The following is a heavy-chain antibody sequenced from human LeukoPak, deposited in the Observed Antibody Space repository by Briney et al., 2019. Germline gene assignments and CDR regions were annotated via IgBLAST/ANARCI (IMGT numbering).Heavy chain of an antibody. CDR3: AREYCGGDCYSALDY. J-gene: IGHJ4*02. D-gene: IGHD2-21*01. V-gene: IGHV3-48*01. Sequence: GGSLRLSCAASGFTFSSYSMNWVRQAPGKGLEWDSYISSSSSRIYHADSVKGRFTISRDNAKNSLYLQMNSLRAEDTAVYYCAREYCGGDCYSALDYWGQGTLVTVSS. CDR1: GFTFSSYS. CDR2: ISSSSSRI.